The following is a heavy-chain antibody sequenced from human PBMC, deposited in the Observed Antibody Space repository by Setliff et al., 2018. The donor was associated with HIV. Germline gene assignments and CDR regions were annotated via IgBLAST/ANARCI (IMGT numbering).Heavy chain of an antibody. CDR2: IDHSGST. Sequence: SETLSLPCAVYDGSFSGYYWSWIRQPPGKGLEGIGEIDHSGSTNYNPSLKSRVTISVDTSKKQFSLRLSSVTAADTAVYFCARALANWVGRRAFDIWGQVTMVTVSS. D-gene: IGHD1-1*01. CDR3: ARALANWVGRRAFDI. J-gene: IGHJ3*02. V-gene: IGHV4-34*01. CDR1: DGSFSGYY.